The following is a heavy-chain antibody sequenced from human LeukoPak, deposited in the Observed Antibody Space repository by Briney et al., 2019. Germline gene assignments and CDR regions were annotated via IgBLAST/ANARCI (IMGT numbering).Heavy chain of an antibody. CDR2: MYYSGST. J-gene: IGHJ4*02. V-gene: IGHV4-34*01. CDR3: ARLPRTVTTSAVDY. CDR1: GGSFSGYY. D-gene: IGHD4-17*01. Sequence: SETLSLTCAVYGGSFSGYYWSWIRQPPGKGLEWIGSMYYSGSTYYNPSLKSRVTISVDTSKNQFSLKLSSVTAADTAVYYCARLPRTVTTSAVDYWGQGTLVTVSS.